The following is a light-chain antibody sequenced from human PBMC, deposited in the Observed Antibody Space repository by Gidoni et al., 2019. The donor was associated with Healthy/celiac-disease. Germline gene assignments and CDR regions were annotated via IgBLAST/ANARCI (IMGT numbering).Light chain of an antibody. Sequence: LTQPASVSGSPGQSITISCTGTSSDVGSYNLVSCYQQNPGKAPKLMIYEGSKRPSGVSNRFSGSKSGNTASLTISGLQAEDEADYYCCSYAGSSTLVFGGGTKLTVL. V-gene: IGLV2-23*01. J-gene: IGLJ2*01. CDR2: EGS. CDR3: CSYAGSSTLV. CDR1: SSDVGSYNL.